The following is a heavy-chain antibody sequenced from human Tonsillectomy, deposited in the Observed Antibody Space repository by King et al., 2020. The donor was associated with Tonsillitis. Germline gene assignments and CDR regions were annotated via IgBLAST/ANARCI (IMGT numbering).Heavy chain of an antibody. D-gene: IGHD2-15*01. V-gene: IGHV4-31*03. CDR3: ARGDLGYCSGGDCSTFDY. CDR1: GGSIGSGYY. CDR2: IYYSGST. Sequence: VQLQESGPGLVKASQTLSLTCTVSGGSIGSGYYWSWIRQHPEKGLEWIGYIYYSGSTYYNPSLKSRVSISVDTSKNQFSLNLTSVTAADTAVYYCARGDLGYCSGGDCSTFDYWGQGTLVTVSS. J-gene: IGHJ4*02.